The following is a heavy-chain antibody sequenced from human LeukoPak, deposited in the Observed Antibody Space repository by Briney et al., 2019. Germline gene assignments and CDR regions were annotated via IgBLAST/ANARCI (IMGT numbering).Heavy chain of an antibody. J-gene: IGHJ4*02. CDR1: GGSIRSYY. D-gene: IGHD5-18*01. V-gene: IGHV4-59*08. CDR2: IFYAGST. CDR3: ASGDRGYSYGPLDY. Sequence: SETLSLTCTVSGGSIRSYYWSWIRQPPGKGLEWIGYIFYAGSTTYNPSLKSRVTISIDTSKNQFSLRLNSVTAADTAVYYCASGDRGYSYGPLDYWGQGTLVTVSS.